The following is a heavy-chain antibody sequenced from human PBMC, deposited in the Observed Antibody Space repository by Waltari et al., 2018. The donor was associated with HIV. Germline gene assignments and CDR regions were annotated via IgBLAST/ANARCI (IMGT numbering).Heavy chain of an antibody. Sequence: EVQLLESGGGLGQPGGSLRLSCAASGFTFTVYAMTWVRQAPGKGLEWVSTISSSGDKTYYADSVKGRFTISRDNSKKTVYLQMNSLRAEDTAVYYCAKDWGEGYKKDSWGQGTKVTVSS. CDR2: ISSSGDKT. J-gene: IGHJ4*02. CDR3: AKDWGEGYKKDS. V-gene: IGHV3-23*01. CDR1: GFTFTVYA. D-gene: IGHD3-10*01.